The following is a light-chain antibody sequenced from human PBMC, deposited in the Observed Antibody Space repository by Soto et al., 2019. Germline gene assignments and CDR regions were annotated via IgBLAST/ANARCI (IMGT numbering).Light chain of an antibody. CDR3: QQYNSYPYT. V-gene: IGKV1-5*03. J-gene: IGKJ2*01. CDR1: QSISSW. CDR2: KAS. Sequence: DIQMTQSPSTLSAYVGDRVTLTCRASQSISSWLAWYQQKPGKAPKLLIYKASSLESGVPSRFGGSGSGTEFTLTITSLQPDDFATYHCQQYNSYPYTFGQGTKLEIK.